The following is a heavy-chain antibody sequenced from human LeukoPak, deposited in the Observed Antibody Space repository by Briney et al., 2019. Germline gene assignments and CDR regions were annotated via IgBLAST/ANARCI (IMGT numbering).Heavy chain of an antibody. D-gene: IGHD3-10*02. V-gene: IGHV3-48*03. CDR3: AELGITMIGGV. Sequence: GGSLRLSCAASGFTFSSYEMHWVRHAPGKGLEWGSYISSCGSTIYYTDSVEGLFTLSRDNDEHSVSLQMNSLRAEDTAVYYCAELGITMIGGVWGKGTTVTISS. J-gene: IGHJ6*04. CDR2: ISSCGSTI. CDR1: GFTFSSYE.